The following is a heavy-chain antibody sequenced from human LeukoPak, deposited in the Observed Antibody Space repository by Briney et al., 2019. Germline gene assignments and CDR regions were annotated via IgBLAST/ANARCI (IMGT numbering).Heavy chain of an antibody. J-gene: IGHJ4*02. CDR2: INWNSGSI. CDR1: GFTFDDYA. CDR3: ATKGTTVTTNYFDH. V-gene: IGHV3-9*01. D-gene: IGHD4-11*01. Sequence: GGSLKLSCAASGFTFDDYAMHWVRQAPGKGLEWVSGINWNSGSIDYADSVKGRFTISRDNAKNALYLQMNRLRAEDTALYYCATKGTTVTTNYFDHWGQGTLVTVSS.